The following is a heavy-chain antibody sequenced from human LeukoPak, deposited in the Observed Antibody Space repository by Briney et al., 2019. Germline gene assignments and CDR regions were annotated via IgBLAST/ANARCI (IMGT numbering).Heavy chain of an antibody. D-gene: IGHD1-14*01. Sequence: ASVKVSCKASGYTFTSYGISWVRQAPGQGLEWMGWISAYNGNTNYAQKLQGRVTMTTDTSTSTAYMELRSLRSDDTAVYYCARGDTLGGTNYYYYMDVWGKGTTVTISS. CDR2: ISAYNGNT. J-gene: IGHJ6*03. CDR3: ARGDTLGGTNYYYYMDV. V-gene: IGHV1-18*01. CDR1: GYTFTSYG.